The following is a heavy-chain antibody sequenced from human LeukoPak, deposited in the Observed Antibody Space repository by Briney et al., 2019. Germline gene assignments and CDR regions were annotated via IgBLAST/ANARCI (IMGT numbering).Heavy chain of an antibody. D-gene: IGHD3-10*01. CDR1: GGTFLNYA. CDR3: ARASQDYYGSGSYYRGGDAFDI. J-gene: IGHJ3*02. CDR2: IIPILGIA. V-gene: IGHV1-69*04. Sequence: SVKVSCKTSGGTFLNYAISWVRQAPGQGLDWMGRIIPILGIANYAQKFQARVTLTADKSTSTAYMELSSLRSDDTAVYYCARASQDYYGSGSYYRGGDAFDIWGQGTMVTVSS.